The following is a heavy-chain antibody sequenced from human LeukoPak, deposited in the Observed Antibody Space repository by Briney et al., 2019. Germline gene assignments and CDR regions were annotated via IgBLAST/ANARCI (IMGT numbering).Heavy chain of an antibody. CDR2: VDYRGGT. CDR1: GGSISGYY. D-gene: IGHD1-26*01. Sequence: SETLSLTCTVSGGSISGYYWGWIRRSPREGLEWIGYVDYRGGTKYNPSLKSRVTISLDMSKGHFSLSLSSVTAADTSVYFCARLSGRYFSWYFDLWGRGTLVTVSS. CDR3: ARLSGRYFSWYFDL. V-gene: IGHV4-59*08. J-gene: IGHJ2*01.